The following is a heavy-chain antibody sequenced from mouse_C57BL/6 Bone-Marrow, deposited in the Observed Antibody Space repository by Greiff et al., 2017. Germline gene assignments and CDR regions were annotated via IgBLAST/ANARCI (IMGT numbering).Heavy chain of an antibody. CDR1: GFNIKDDY. D-gene: IGHD2-4*01. CDR2: IDPENGDT. J-gene: IGHJ3*01. CDR3: TPYDYEGPWFAY. Sequence: VQLKESGAELVRPGASVKLSCTASGFNIKDDYMHWVKQRPEQGLEWIGWIDPENGDTAYASKFQGKATITADTSSNTAYLQLSSRTSEDTAVYYCTPYDYEGPWFAYWGQGTLVTVSA. V-gene: IGHV14-4*01.